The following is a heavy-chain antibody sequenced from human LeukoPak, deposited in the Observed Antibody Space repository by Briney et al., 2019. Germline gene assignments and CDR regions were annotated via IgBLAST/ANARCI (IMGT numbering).Heavy chain of an antibody. Sequence: PGGSLRLSCAASGFTFSSYGMHWVRQAPGKGLEWVGRIKSKTDGGTTDYAAPVKGRFTISRDDSKNTLYLQMNSLKTEDTAVYYCTQTASGWYYLDYWGQGTLVTVSS. CDR3: TQTASGWYYLDY. CDR2: IKSKTDGGTT. J-gene: IGHJ4*02. D-gene: IGHD6-19*01. V-gene: IGHV3-15*01. CDR1: GFTFSSYG.